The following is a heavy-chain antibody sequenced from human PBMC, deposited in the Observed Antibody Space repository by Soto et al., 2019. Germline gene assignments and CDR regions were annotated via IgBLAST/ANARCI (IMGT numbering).Heavy chain of an antibody. V-gene: IGHV1-18*01. D-gene: IGHD3-16*01. Sequence: QVQLVQSGGEVKKPGASVKVTCKACGYIFNSFGISWVRQAQGQGLEWMGWISAYTGNTKYAQNFQGRVTMTTDTSTSTAYMELRSLRSDDTAVYYCARRCTTGEIDYWGQGTLVTVSS. J-gene: IGHJ4*02. CDR2: ISAYTGNT. CDR1: GYIFNSFG. CDR3: ARRCTTGEIDY.